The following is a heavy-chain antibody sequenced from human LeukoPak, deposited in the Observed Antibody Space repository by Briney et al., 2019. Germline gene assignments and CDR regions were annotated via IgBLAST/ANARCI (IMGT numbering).Heavy chain of an antibody. CDR1: GFTFSSYA. V-gene: IGHV3-30-3*01. J-gene: IGHJ4*02. CDR3: AREDFDY. CDR2: ISYDGSNK. Sequence: PGGSLRLSCAASGFTFSSYAMHWVRQAPGKGLEWVAVISYDGSNKYYADSVKGRFTISRDNSKNTLYLKMNSLRAEDTAVYYCAREDFDYWGQGTLVTVSS.